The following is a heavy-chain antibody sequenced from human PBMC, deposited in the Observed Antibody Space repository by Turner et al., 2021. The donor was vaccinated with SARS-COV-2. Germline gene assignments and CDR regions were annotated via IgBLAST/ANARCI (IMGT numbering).Heavy chain of an antibody. CDR3: ATPSVSYDSSGYFHFDL. CDR1: GGSISSSSYS. CDR2: IYYSGST. D-gene: IGHD3-22*01. Sequence: QLQLQESGPGLVKPSETLSLTCTVSGGSISSSSYSWGWIRQPPGKGLEWIGIIYYSGSTYYTPSLKSRVSISVDTSKNQFSLRLSSVTAADTAVYYCATPSVSYDSSGYFHFDLWGRGTLVTVSS. J-gene: IGHJ2*01. V-gene: IGHV4-39*01.